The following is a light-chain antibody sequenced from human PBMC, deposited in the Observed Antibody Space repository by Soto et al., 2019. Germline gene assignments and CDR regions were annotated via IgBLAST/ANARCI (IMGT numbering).Light chain of an antibody. V-gene: IGLV2-14*01. Sequence: QSVLTQPASVSGSPGQSITISCTGTSSDVGGYDTVCWYQQHPGKAPKVMIYGVTNRPSGVSDRFSGSKSGNTASLTISGLQAEDEDDYYCSSFTSSITYVFGTGTKVTVL. CDR3: SSFTSSITYV. J-gene: IGLJ1*01. CDR2: GVT. CDR1: SSDVGGYDT.